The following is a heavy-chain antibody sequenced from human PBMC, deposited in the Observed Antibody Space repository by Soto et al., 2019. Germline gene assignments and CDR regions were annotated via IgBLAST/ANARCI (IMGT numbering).Heavy chain of an antibody. J-gene: IGHJ2*01. CDR1: GFTFSSYG. D-gene: IGHD3-16*01. CDR3: AIYWGSHWYFDL. CDR2: ISYDGSNK. Sequence: VPLVESGGGVVQPGRSLRLSCAASGFTFSSYGMHWVRQAPGKGLEWVAVISYDGSNKYYADSVKGRFTISRDNSKNTLYLQMNSLRAEDTAVYYCAIYWGSHWYFDLWGRGTLVTVSS. V-gene: IGHV3-30*03.